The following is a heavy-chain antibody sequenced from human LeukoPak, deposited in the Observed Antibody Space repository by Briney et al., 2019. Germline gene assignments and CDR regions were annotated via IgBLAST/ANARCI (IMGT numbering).Heavy chain of an antibody. CDR2: INSDGSST. CDR1: GFTFSSYW. CDR3: ARLGARQMLEY. Sequence: GGSLRLSCAASGFTFSSYWMHWVRQAPGKGLVWVSRINSDGSSTSYADSVKGRFTISRDNAKNTLYLQMNSLRAEDTAVYYCARLGARQMLEYWGQGTLVTVSS. D-gene: IGHD4-17*01. V-gene: IGHV3-74*01. J-gene: IGHJ4*02.